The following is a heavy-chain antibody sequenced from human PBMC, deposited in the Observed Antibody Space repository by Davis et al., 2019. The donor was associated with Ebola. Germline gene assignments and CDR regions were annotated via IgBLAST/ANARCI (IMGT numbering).Heavy chain of an antibody. CDR2: ISYDGSNK. J-gene: IGHJ4*02. D-gene: IGHD3-3*01. CDR3: ARDGEPNLRFLEWLLNFDY. V-gene: IGHV3-30-3*01. CDR1: GFTFSSYA. Sequence: GESLKISCAASGFTFSSYAMSWVRQAPGKGLEWVAVISYDGSNKYYADSVKGRFTISRDNSKNTLYLQMNSLRAEDTAVYYCARDGEPNLRFLEWLLNFDYWGQGTLVTVSS.